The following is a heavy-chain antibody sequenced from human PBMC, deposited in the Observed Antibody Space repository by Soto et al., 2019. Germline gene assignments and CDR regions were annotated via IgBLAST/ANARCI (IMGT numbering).Heavy chain of an antibody. V-gene: IGHV3-73*01. J-gene: IGHJ3*02. CDR3: NRLSGYPATDAFDI. Sequence: DVQLVESGGGLVQPGGSLKLSCAASGFTFSGSAIHWVRQASGQGLEWVGRIRAKANSYATAYAASVKGRFTISRDDSKNTAYLQMNSRNTEDTAVYYCNRLSGYPATDAFDIWGQGTMVTVSS. CDR2: IRAKANSYAT. CDR1: GFTFSGSA. D-gene: IGHD5-12*01.